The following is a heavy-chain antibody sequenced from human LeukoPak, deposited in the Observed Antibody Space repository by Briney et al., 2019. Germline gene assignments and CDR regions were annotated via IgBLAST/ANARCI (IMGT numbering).Heavy chain of an antibody. CDR2: IYYSGST. D-gene: IGHD2-15*01. V-gene: IGHV4-59*01. Sequence: PSETLSLTCTVSDGSISSYYWSWIRQPPGKGLEWIGYIYYSGSTNYNPSLKSRVTISVDTSKNQFSLKLSSVTAADTAVYYCARGSAWYVYYYYYMDVWGKGTTVTVSS. J-gene: IGHJ6*03. CDR1: DGSISSYY. CDR3: ARGSAWYVYYYYYMDV.